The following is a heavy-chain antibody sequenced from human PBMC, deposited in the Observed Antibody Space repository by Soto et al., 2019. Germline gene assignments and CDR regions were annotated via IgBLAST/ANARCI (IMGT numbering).Heavy chain of an antibody. CDR1: GFTFSSYS. Sequence: EVQLVESGGGLVQPGGSLRLSCAASGFTFSSYSMNWVRQAPGKGLAWVSYISSSSGTTYYADSVKGRFTISRDNAKNSLYLQMNSLRAEDTAVYYCARDLYGDYIFDYWGQGTLVTVSP. CDR2: ISSSSGTT. V-gene: IGHV3-48*01. D-gene: IGHD4-17*01. CDR3: ARDLYGDYIFDY. J-gene: IGHJ4*02.